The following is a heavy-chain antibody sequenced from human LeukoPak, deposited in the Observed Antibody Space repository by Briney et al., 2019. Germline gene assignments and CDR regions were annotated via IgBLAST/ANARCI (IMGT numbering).Heavy chain of an antibody. Sequence: SVKVSCKASGGTFSSYAISWVRQAPGQGLEWMGRIIPILGIANYAQKFQGRVTITADKSTGTAYMELSSLRSEDTAVYYCARVDTAMVIDYWGQGTLVTVSS. CDR1: GGTFSSYA. J-gene: IGHJ4*02. CDR3: ARVDTAMVIDY. D-gene: IGHD5-18*01. V-gene: IGHV1-69*04. CDR2: IIPILGIA.